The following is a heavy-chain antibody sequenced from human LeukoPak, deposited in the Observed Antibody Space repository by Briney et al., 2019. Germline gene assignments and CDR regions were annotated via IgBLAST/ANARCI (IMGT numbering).Heavy chain of an antibody. D-gene: IGHD6-13*01. CDR2: INPSGGGT. V-gene: IGHV1-46*01. J-gene: IGHJ5*02. Sequence: GASVKVSCKASGYTFTSYYLHWVRQAPGQGLEWMGIINPSGGGTTYARKFQGRVTMTRDVSTDTVYMELSSLRSEDTAMYYCARSPVLAAAGGWFDPWGHGTLVIVSS. CDR1: GYTFTSYY. CDR3: ARSPVLAAAGGWFDP.